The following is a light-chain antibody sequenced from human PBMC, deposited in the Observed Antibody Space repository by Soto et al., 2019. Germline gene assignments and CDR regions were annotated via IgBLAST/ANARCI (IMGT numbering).Light chain of an antibody. CDR2: DAS. CDR3: QQYSGYLYT. Sequence: IQMTQSPSTLSASVGERVTITCRASQSIGRWLAWYQQKPGKAPKLLIYDASNLESGVPARCSGSGSGTDFILTISSLQPDDFATYYCQQYSGYLYTFGQGTKLEIK. J-gene: IGKJ2*01. V-gene: IGKV1-5*01. CDR1: QSIGRW.